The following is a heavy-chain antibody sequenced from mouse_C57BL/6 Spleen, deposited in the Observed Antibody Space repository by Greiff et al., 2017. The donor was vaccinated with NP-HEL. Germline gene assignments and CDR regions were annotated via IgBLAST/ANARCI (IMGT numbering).Heavy chain of an antibody. J-gene: IGHJ4*01. CDR2: INPSNGGT. V-gene: IGHV1-53*01. D-gene: IGHD1-1*01. Sequence: QVQLQQPGTELVKPGASVKLSCKASGYTFTSYWMHWVKQRPGQGLEWIGNINPSNGGTNYNETFKSKATLTVDKSSSTAYMQRSSLTSEDSAVYYCARTYGSRGYAMDYWGQGTSVTVSS. CDR1: GYTFTSYW. CDR3: ARTYGSRGYAMDY.